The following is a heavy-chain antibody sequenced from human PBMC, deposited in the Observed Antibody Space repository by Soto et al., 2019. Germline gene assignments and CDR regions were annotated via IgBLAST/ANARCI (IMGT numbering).Heavy chain of an antibody. Sequence: PGGSLRLSCAASGFTFDDYAMHWVRQAPGKGLEWVSGISWNSGSIGYADSVKGRFTISRDNAKNSLHLQMNSLRAEDTALYYCAKDTHLVGATTFDYWGQGTLVTVSS. V-gene: IGHV3-9*01. CDR1: GFTFDDYA. D-gene: IGHD1-26*01. CDR2: ISWNSGSI. J-gene: IGHJ4*02. CDR3: AKDTHLVGATTFDY.